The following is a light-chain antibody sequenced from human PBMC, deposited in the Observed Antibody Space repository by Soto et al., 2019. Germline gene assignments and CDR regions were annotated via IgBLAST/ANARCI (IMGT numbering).Light chain of an antibody. V-gene: IGKV3-20*01. J-gene: IGKJ5*01. CDR3: QQYESLPLT. Sequence: EIVLTQSPGTLSLSPGEGATLSCRASQSISSNFLAWYQQKRGQAPRLLIHGASYRATGIPDRFSGRGSGTEFTLTISSLQPEDFATYYCQQYESLPLTFGQGTRLEIK. CDR1: QSISSNF. CDR2: GAS.